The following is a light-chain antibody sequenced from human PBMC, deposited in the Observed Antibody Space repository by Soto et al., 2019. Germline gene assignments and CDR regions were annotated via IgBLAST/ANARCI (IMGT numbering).Light chain of an antibody. CDR3: QQSYSTFRT. J-gene: IGKJ1*01. V-gene: IGKV1-39*01. Sequence: DIQMTQSPSSLSASVGDRVTITCRASQSISSYLNWYQQKPGKAPKLLIYAASSLQSGVPSRFSGSGSGTDFTLTISSXQPEDFATYYCQQSYSTFRTFGQGTKVDIK. CDR2: AAS. CDR1: QSISSY.